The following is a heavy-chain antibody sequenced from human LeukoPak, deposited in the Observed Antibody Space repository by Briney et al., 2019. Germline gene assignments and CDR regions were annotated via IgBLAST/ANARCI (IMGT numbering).Heavy chain of an antibody. CDR1: GYTFTGYY. Sequence: ASVTVSCTSSGYTFTGYYMHWVRQAPGQGLGWMGWINPNSGGTNYAQKFQGRVTMTRDTSISTAYMELSRLRSDDTAVYYCARDYLDYDFWSGYTPPWGYWGQGTLVTVSS. CDR2: INPNSGGT. D-gene: IGHD3-3*01. CDR3: ARDYLDYDFWSGYTPPWGY. J-gene: IGHJ4*02. V-gene: IGHV1-2*02.